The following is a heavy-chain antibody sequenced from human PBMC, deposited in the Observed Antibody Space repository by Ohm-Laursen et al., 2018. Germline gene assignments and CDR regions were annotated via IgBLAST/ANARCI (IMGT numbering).Heavy chain of an antibody. CDR1: GGSLSGYF. D-gene: IGHD3-3*01. Sequence: SETLSLTCTVSGGSLSGYFWSWIRQPPGKGLEWIAYISDSGSTNYNPSLRSRVTISVDKSKNQFSLKLNSVTPTDTAVYYCARVKFGVVIIDWGRGTLVTVSS. CDR2: ISDSGST. CDR3: ARVKFGVVIID. V-gene: IGHV4-59*01. J-gene: IGHJ4*02.